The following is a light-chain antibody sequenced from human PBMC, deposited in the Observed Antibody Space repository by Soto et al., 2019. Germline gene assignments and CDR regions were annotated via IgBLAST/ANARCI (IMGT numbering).Light chain of an antibody. J-gene: IGKJ1*01. CDR3: QQYNTYWT. Sequence: ELVMTQSPATLSASPGARATLSCRASQTVGVRVAWYQHKPGQAPSLLIYGASSRATGIPDRFNVTGSGTEFTLAFSRMEPEDFATDDCQQYNTYWTFGQGTKVDIK. V-gene: IGKV3D-15*01. CDR1: QTVGVR. CDR2: GAS.